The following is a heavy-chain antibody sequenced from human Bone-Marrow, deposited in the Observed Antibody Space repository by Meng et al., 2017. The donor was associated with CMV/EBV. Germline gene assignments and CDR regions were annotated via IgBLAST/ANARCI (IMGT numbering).Heavy chain of an antibody. CDR2: LNWNGGST. V-gene: IGHV3-20*04. Sequence: GGSLRLSCAASGFTFDDYGMTWVRQVPGEGLEWVAGLNWNGGSTDYADSVKGRFTISRDNARNSLYLQMSSLRVEDTALYYCARDTRRPAYYFDYWGPGTLVTVSS. J-gene: IGHJ4*02. CDR1: GFTFDDYG. CDR3: ARDTRRPAYYFDY.